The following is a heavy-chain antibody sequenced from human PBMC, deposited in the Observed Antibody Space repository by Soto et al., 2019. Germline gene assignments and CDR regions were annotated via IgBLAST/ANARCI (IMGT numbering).Heavy chain of an antibody. V-gene: IGHV5-51*01. D-gene: IGHD4-4*01. CDR2: IYPGDSDT. CDR1: GYSFTSYW. CDR3: AMSARRYRGSDGKYSYGMDV. Sequence: PGESLKISCKGSGYSFTSYWIGWVRQMPGKGLEWMGIIYPGDSDTRYSPSFQGQVTISADKSISTAYLQWNSLTVDDTARYYCAMSARRYRGSDGKYSYGMDVWGQGTTVTVSS. J-gene: IGHJ6*02.